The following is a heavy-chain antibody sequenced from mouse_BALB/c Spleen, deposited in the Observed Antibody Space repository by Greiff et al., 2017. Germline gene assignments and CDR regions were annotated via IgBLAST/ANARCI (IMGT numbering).Heavy chain of an antibody. CDR3: ARGPRLYFEV. V-gene: IGHV5-6-5*01. D-gene: IGHD2-10*02. Sequence: EVQLVESGGGLVKPGGSLKLSCAASGFTFSSYAMSWVRQTPEKRLEWVASISSGGSTYYPDSVKGRFTISRDNARNILYLQMSSLRSEDTAMYYCARGPRLYFEVWGAGTTVTVSS. CDR2: ISSGGST. CDR1: GFTFSSYA. J-gene: IGHJ1*01.